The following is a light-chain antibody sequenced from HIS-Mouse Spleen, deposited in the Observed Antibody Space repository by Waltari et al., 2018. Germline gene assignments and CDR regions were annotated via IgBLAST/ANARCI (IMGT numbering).Light chain of an antibody. CDR2: EDN. CDR3: QSYDSSNQV. CDR1: SGSMASNY. V-gene: IGLV6-57*02. Sequence: NFMLTQPHSVSESPGKTVTISCTGSSGSMASNYVQWYQQRPGSAPTTVIYEDNQRPSGVHERFSGSIDSSYNSAALAISGLKTEDEADYYCQSYDSSNQVFGGVTKLTVL. J-gene: IGLJ3*02.